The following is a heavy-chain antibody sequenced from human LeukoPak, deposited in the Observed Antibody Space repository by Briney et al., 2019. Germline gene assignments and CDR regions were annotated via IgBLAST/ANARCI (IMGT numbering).Heavy chain of an antibody. CDR2: INTNTGNP. CDR1: GYTFTRYA. J-gene: IGHJ3*02. CDR3: ARGKQVYSNSGDALDI. V-gene: IGHV7-4-1*02. D-gene: IGHD6-13*01. Sequence: GASVKVSCKASGYTFTRYAMNWVRQAPGQGLEWMGWINTNTGNPTYAQDFTGRFVFSLDTSVSTAYLQISSLKAEDTAVYYCARGKQVYSNSGDALDIWGQGTMVTVSS.